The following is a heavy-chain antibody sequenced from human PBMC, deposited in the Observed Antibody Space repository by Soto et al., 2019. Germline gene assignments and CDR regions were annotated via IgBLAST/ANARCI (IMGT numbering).Heavy chain of an antibody. J-gene: IGHJ4*02. V-gene: IGHV1-69*08. CDR2: IIPILGTA. CDR3: ARLAVAGTNYFDY. D-gene: IGHD6-19*01. CDR1: GGTFSSYT. Sequence: SVKVSCKASGGTFSSYTISWVRQAPGQGLEWMGRIIPILGTANYAQKFQGRVTITADESTSTAYMELSSLRSEDTAVYYCARLAVAGTNYFDYWGQGTLVTVSS.